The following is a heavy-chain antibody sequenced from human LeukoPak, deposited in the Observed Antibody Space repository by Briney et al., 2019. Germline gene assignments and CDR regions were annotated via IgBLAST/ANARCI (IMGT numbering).Heavy chain of an antibody. Sequence: SETLSLTCTVSGGSISSYYWSWIRQPPGKGLEWIGYIYHSGSTNYNPSLKSRVTLSVDTSKNQSSLKLSSVTAADTAVYYCARLKAVAGNDAFDIWGQGTMVTVSS. V-gene: IGHV4-59*08. CDR1: GGSISSYY. J-gene: IGHJ3*02. CDR3: ARLKAVAGNDAFDI. CDR2: IYHSGST. D-gene: IGHD6-19*01.